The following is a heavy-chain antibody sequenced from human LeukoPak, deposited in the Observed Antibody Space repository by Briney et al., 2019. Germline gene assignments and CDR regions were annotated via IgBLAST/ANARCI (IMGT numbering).Heavy chain of an antibody. Sequence: GESLKISCAASGFTFSSYAMSWVRQAPGKGLEWVSAISGSGGSTYYADSVKGRFTISRDNSKNTLYLQMNSLRAEDTAVYYCAKVKSNFDYWGQGTLVTVSS. CDR3: AKVKSNFDY. CDR1: GFTFSSYA. CDR2: ISGSGGST. V-gene: IGHV3-23*01. J-gene: IGHJ4*02.